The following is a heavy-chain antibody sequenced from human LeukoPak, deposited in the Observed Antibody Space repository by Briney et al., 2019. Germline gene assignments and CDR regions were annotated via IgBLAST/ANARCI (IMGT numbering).Heavy chain of an antibody. CDR3: ARGLVLATDDAFDI. CDR2: IWDTEST. V-gene: IGHV4-59*01. J-gene: IGHJ3*02. Sequence: NPSETLSLTCTVSGGSIRSYFWSWLRQPPGKGLEWIGYIWDTESTDYNPSLKSRVTISLDTSKNHFSLKLRSVTAADTALYFCARGLVLATDDAFDIWGQGTLVTVSS. D-gene: IGHD5-12*01. CDR1: GGSIRSYF.